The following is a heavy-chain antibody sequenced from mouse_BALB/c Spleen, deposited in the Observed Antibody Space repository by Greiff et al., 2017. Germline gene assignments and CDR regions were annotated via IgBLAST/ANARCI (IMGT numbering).Heavy chain of an antibody. CDR1: GYTFTSYW. D-gene: IGHD3-3*01. CDR3: TGGLAWFAY. V-gene: IGHV1S22*01. J-gene: IGHJ3*01. CDR2: IYPGSGST. Sequence: LQQPGSELVRPGASVKLSCKASGYTFTSYWMHWVKQRPGQGLEWIGNIYPGSGSTNYDEKFKSKATLTVDTSSSTAYMQLSSLTSEDSAVYYCTGGLAWFAYWGQGTLVTVSA.